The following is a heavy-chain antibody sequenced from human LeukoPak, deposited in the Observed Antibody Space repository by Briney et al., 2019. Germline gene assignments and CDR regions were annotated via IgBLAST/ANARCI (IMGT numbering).Heavy chain of an antibody. CDR3: ARDGNGYCSSTSCPYYYYGMDV. D-gene: IGHD2-2*03. CDR1: GFTFSSYS. Sequence: PGGSLRLSCAASGFTFSSYSMNWVRQAPGKGLEWVSYISSSSSTIYYADSVKGRFTISRDNAKNSLYLQMNSLRDEDTAVYYCARDGNGYCSSTSCPYYYYGMDVWGQGTTVTVSS. J-gene: IGHJ6*02. V-gene: IGHV3-48*02. CDR2: ISSSSSTI.